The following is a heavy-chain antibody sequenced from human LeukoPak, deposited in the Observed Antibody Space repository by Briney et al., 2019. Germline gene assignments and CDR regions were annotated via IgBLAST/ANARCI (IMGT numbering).Heavy chain of an antibody. D-gene: IGHD3-10*01. J-gene: IGHJ6*03. V-gene: IGHV3-21*01. CDR2: ISSSSSYI. CDR1: GFTFSSYS. Sequence: GGSLRLSCAASGFTFSSYSMNWVRQAPGKGLEWVSSISSSSSYIYYADSVKGRFTIPRDNAKNSLYLQMNSLRAEDTAVYYCAREGVSGYYYYYMDVWGKGTTVTVSS. CDR3: AREGVSGYYYYYMDV.